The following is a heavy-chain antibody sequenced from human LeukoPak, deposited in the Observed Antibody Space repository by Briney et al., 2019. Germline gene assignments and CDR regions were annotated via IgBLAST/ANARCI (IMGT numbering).Heavy chain of an antibody. J-gene: IGHJ4*02. CDR2: ISGSGGST. V-gene: IGHV3-23*01. Sequence: GGSLRPSCAASGFTFSSYEMNWVRQAPGKGLEWVSAISGSGGSTYYADSVKGRFTISRDNSKNTLYLQMNSLRAEDTAVYYCASIREAFDYWGQGTLVTVSS. D-gene: IGHD3-10*01. CDR1: GFTFSSYE. CDR3: ASIREAFDY.